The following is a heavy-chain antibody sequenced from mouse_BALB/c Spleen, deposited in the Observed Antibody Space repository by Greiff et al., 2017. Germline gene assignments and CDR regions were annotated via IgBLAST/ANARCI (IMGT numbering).Heavy chain of an antibody. J-gene: IGHJ2*01. CDR2: ISYSGST. CDR1: GDSITSGY. Sequence: VQLKQSGPSLVKPSQTLSLTCSVTGDSITSGYWNWIRKFPGNKLEYMGYISYSGSTYYNPSLKSRISITRDTSKNQYYLQLNSVTTEDTATYYCARLMITTGGYFDYWGQGTTLTVSS. CDR3: ARLMITTGGYFDY. V-gene: IGHV3-8*02. D-gene: IGHD2-4*01.